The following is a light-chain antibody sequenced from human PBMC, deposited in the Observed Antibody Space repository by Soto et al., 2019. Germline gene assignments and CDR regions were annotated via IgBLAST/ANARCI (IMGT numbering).Light chain of an antibody. CDR2: GAS. CDR3: QQYNSYYT. Sequence: EIVLTQSPGTLSLSPGERATLSCRASQSVSSNYLAWYQRKPGQAPRLLIYGASSRATDIPRRFSGSGSGTDFTLTITRLQPDDFATYYCQQYNSYYTLGQGTKLEIK. V-gene: IGKV3-20*01. J-gene: IGKJ2*01. CDR1: QSVSSNY.